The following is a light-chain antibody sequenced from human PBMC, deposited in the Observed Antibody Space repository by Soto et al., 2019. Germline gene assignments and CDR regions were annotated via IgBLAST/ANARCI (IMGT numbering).Light chain of an antibody. Sequence: EIVLTQSPGTLSLSPGERAALSCRASQSVRSNFLAWYQQKPGQAPRLLIYGASSRATGIPDRFSGSGSGTDFTLTISNLEPEDFAVFYCHQYGSSPLSFGWGPRVDIK. CDR1: QSVRSNF. CDR2: GAS. CDR3: HQYGSSPLS. J-gene: IGKJ4*01. V-gene: IGKV3-20*01.